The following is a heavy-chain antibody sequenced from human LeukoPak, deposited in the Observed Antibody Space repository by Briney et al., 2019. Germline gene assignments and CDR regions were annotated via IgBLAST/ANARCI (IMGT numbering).Heavy chain of an antibody. V-gene: IGHV4-34*01. CDR3: ASGDYRGGDY. CDR2: INHSGST. D-gene: IGHD4-11*01. CDR1: GGSFSGYY. J-gene: IGHJ4*02. Sequence: SETLSLTCAVYGGSFSGYYWSWIRQPPGKGLEWIGEINHSGSTNYNPSLKSRVTISVDTSKNQFSLKLSSVTAADTAVYYCASGDYRGGDYWGQGTLVTASS.